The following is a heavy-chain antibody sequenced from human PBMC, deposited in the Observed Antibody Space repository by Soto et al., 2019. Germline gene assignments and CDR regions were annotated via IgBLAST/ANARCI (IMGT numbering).Heavy chain of an antibody. D-gene: IGHD3-10*01. CDR1: GFTFSSYG. CDR3: AKDPRSRELADY. J-gene: IGHJ4*02. V-gene: IGHV3-30*18. CDR2: ISYDGSNK. Sequence: QVQLVESGGGVVQPGRSLRLSCAASGFTFSSYGMHWVRQAPGKGLEWVAVISYDGSNKYYADSVKGRFTISRDNSKNTLYLQMNSLRAEDTAVYYCAKDPRSRELADYWGQGTLVTVSS.